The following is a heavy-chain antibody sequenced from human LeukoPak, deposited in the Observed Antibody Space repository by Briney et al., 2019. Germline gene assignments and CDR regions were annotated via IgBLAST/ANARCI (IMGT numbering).Heavy chain of an antibody. CDR2: IYYSGST. CDR3: ARGAGTESWWFDP. D-gene: IGHD6-13*01. Sequence: SETLSLTCTVSGGSISSSSYYWGWIRQPPGKGLEWIGSIYYSGSTYYNPSLKSRVTISVDTSKNQFSLKLSSVTAADTAVYYCARGAGTESWWFDPWGQGTLVTVSS. CDR1: GGSISSSSYY. V-gene: IGHV4-39*07. J-gene: IGHJ5*02.